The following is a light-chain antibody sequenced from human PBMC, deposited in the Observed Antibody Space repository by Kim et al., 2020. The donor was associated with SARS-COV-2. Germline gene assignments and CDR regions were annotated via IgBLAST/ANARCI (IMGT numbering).Light chain of an antibody. CDR2: GNS. J-gene: IGLJ1*01. CDR1: SSNIGAGYD. Sequence: QSVLTQPPSVSGAPGQRVTISCTGSSSNIGAGYDVHWYQQLPGTAPKLLIYGNSNRPSGVPDRFSGSKSGTSASLAITGLQAEDEADYYCQSYDNSLSGYVFGTGTKSPS. CDR3: QSYDNSLSGYV. V-gene: IGLV1-40*01.